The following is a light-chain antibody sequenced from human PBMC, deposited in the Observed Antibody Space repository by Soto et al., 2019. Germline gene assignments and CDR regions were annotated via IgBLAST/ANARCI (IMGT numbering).Light chain of an antibody. CDR1: SSNIGSNT. J-gene: IGLJ2*01. CDR3: AAWDDSLNGQVV. V-gene: IGLV1-44*01. CDR2: SNN. Sequence: QSVLTQPPSASGTPGQRVTISCSGSSSNIGSNTVNWYQQLPGRAPKLLIYSNNQRPSGVPDRFSGSKSGTSASLAISGLQSEDEADYYCAAWDDSLNGQVVFGGGTKLTVL.